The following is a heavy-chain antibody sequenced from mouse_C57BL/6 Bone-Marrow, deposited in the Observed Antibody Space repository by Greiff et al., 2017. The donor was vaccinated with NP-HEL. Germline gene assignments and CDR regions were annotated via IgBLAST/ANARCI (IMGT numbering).Heavy chain of an antibody. V-gene: IGHV5-6*01. CDR2: ISSGGSYT. D-gene: IGHD1-1*01. CDR3: ARHGRITTNAMDY. J-gene: IGHJ4*01. Sequence: EVQRVESGGDLVKPGGSLKLSCAASGFTFSSYGMSWVRQTPDKRLEWVATISSGGSYTYYPDSVKGRFTISRANAKNTLYLQMSSLKSEDTAMYYCARHGRITTNAMDYWGQGTSVTVSS. CDR1: GFTFSSYG.